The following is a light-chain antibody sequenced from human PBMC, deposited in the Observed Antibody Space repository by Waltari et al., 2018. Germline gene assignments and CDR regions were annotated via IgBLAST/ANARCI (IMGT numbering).Light chain of an antibody. CDR3: QHGYGTPFT. V-gene: IGKV1-39*01. CDR2: KAS. J-gene: IGKJ3*01. CDR1: ENVNNY. Sequence: DIQMTQSPSSLSASVGDRVTITCRASENVNNYLNWYQQKPGKAPKLLIYKASTLQSGVPSRFSGSESGTDYTFTISSLQSEDVATYYCQHGYGTPFTFGPGTKLDIK.